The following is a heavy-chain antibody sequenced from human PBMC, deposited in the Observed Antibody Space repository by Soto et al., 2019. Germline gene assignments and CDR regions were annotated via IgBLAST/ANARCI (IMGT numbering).Heavy chain of an antibody. CDR2: AHHGGT. V-gene: IGHV4-4*02. J-gene: IGHJ4*02. D-gene: IGHD3-22*01. CDR1: GDSINSIHS. Sequence: SETLSLTCAISGDSINSIHSWTWVRQPPGKGLEWIGEAHHGGTNSNPSLKTRVTILLDKSKNQFSLKLNSVTAADTAVYYCARQGYDSSGYCFDHWGQGTPVTVSS. CDR3: ARQGYDSSGYCFDH.